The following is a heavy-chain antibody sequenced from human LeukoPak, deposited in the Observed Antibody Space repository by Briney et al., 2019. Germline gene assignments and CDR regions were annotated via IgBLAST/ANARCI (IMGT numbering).Heavy chain of an antibody. Sequence: GGTLRLSCAASGFTFGSYWMSWVRQAPGKGQEWVANIKQDGSEKYYVDSVKGRFTISRDNAKNSLYLQMNSLRAEDTAVYYCARDGFGELDYWGQGTLVTVSS. CDR1: GFTFGSYW. CDR2: IKQDGSEK. D-gene: IGHD3-10*01. V-gene: IGHV3-7*03. CDR3: ARDGFGELDY. J-gene: IGHJ4*02.